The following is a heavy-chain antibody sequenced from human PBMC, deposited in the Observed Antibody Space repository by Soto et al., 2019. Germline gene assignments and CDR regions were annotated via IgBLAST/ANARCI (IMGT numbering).Heavy chain of an antibody. CDR2: ISGSGGST. J-gene: IGHJ4*02. Sequence: GSLRLSCAASGFPFSSYAMSWVRQAPGKGLEWVSAISGSGGSTYYADSVKGRFTISRDNSKNTLYLQMNSLRAEDTAVYYCAKDGSGVGDYVLPYYFDSWGQGTLVPVSS. V-gene: IGHV3-23*01. D-gene: IGHD4-17*01. CDR1: GFPFSSYA. CDR3: AKDGSGVGDYVLPYYFDS.